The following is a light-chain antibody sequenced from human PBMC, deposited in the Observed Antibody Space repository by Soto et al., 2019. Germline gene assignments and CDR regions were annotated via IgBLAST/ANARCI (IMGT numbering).Light chain of an antibody. CDR1: SSDVGGYNY. J-gene: IGLJ1*01. CDR3: SSYAGSSNV. V-gene: IGLV2-8*01. CDR2: EVN. Sequence: QSALTPPPSASGSPGQSVAISCTGTSSDVGGYNYVSWYQQHPGKAPKLMIYEVNKRPSGVPDRFSGSKSGNTASLTVSGLQAEDDADYYCSSYAGSSNVFGTGTQLTVL.